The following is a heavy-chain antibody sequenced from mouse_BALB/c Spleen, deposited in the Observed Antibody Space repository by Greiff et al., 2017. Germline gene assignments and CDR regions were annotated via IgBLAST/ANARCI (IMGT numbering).Heavy chain of an antibody. CDR1: GFAFSSYD. J-gene: IGHJ4*01. CDR2: ISSGGGGT. Sequence: EVHLVESGGGLVKPGGSLKLSCAASGFAFSSYDMSWVRQTPEQRLEWVAYISSGGGGTYYPDTVKGRFTISRDNAKNTLYLQMSSLKSEDTAMYYCARHASCYAMDYGGQGTAVTVSS. CDR3: ARHASCYAMDY. V-gene: IGHV5-12-1*01. D-gene: IGHD6-1*01.